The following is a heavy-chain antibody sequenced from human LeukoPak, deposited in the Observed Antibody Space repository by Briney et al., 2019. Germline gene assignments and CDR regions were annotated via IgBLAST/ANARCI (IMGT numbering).Heavy chain of an antibody. V-gene: IGHV4-34*01. Sequence: SETLSLTCAVYGGSFSGYYWSWIRQPPRKGLEWIGEINHSGSTNYNPSLKSRVTISVDPSKNQFSLKLRSVTAADTAVYYCARIDCGGDCYLTSFDYWGQGTLVTVSS. CDR3: ARIDCGGDCYLTSFDY. D-gene: IGHD2-21*02. J-gene: IGHJ4*02. CDR1: GGSFSGYY. CDR2: INHSGST.